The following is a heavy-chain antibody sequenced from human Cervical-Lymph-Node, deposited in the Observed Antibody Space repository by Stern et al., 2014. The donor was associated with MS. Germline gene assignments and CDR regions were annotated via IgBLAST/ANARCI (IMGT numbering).Heavy chain of an antibody. Sequence: EVKLVESGGGLVQPGRSLRLSCAASGFTFDDYAMHWVRQAPGEGLEWVSGISGNGGKTDYADSVKGRFTISRDNAKNSLYLQMDSLRAEDTALYYCAKDMRGGSSYAMDVWGQGTTVTVSS. CDR1: GFTFDDYA. D-gene: IGHD6-6*01. J-gene: IGHJ6*02. CDR3: AKDMRGGSSYAMDV. CDR2: ISGNGGKT. V-gene: IGHV3-9*01.